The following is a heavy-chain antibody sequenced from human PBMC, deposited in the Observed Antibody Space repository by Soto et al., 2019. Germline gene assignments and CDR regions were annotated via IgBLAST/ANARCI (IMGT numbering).Heavy chain of an antibody. CDR1: GYTFTSYD. CDR3: AREQQVRGFDP. Sequence: QVQLVQSGAEVKKPGASVKVSCKASGYTFTSYDINWVRQATGQGLEGMGWMNPNSGNTGYAQKFQGRVTMPRNTSISTPYMELSSLRSEDTAVYYFAREQQVRGFDPWGKGTQVTVSS. V-gene: IGHV1-8*01. CDR2: MNPNSGNT. J-gene: IGHJ5*02. D-gene: IGHD6-13*01.